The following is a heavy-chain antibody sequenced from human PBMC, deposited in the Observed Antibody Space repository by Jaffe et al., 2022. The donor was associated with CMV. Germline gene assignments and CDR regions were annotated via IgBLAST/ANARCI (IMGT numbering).Heavy chain of an antibody. Sequence: EVQLVESGGGLIQPGGSLRLSCAASGFTVSSNYMSWVRQAPGKGLEWVSVIYSGGSTYYADSVKGRFTISRDNSKNTLYLQMNSLRAEDTAVYYCARGPRGGRFQLEYYFDYWGQGTLVTVSS. V-gene: IGHV3-53*01. D-gene: IGHD3-3*01. CDR3: ARGPRGGRFQLEYYFDY. CDR1: GFTVSSNY. CDR2: IYSGGST. J-gene: IGHJ4*02.